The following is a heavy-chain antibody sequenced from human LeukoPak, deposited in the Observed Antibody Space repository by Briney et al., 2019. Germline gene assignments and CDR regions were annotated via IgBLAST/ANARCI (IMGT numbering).Heavy chain of an antibody. CDR1: GYTLTELS. J-gene: IGHJ6*03. V-gene: IGHV1-2*02. D-gene: IGHD6-13*01. CDR2: INPNSGAT. Sequence: ASVKVSCKVSGYTLTELSIHWVRQAPGQGLEWVGWINPNSGATNYAQKFQGRVTMTRDTSINTAFMDLSSLTSDDTAVYFCARGAAATGYYYYYYMDVWGKGTTVTISS. CDR3: ARGAAATGYYYYYYMDV.